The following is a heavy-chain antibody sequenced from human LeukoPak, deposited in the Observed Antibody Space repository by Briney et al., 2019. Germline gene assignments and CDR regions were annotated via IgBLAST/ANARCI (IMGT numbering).Heavy chain of an antibody. V-gene: IGHV3-74*01. CDR3: ARVSSHSSGYYLPQDYYYYGMDV. D-gene: IGHD3-22*01. J-gene: IGHJ6*02. CDR2: INSDGSST. CDR1: GFTFSSYW. Sequence: PGGSLRLSCAASGFTFSSYWMHWVRQAPGKGLVWVSRINSDGSSTSYADSVKGRFTISRDNAKNTLYLQMNSLRAEDTAVYYCARVSSHSSGYYLPQDYYYYGMDVWGQGTTVTVSS.